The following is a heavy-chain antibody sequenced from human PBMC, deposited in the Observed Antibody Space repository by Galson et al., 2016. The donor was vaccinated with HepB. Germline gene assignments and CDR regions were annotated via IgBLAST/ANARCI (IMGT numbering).Heavy chain of an antibody. Sequence: SLRLSCAASGFNFSASGMHWVRQAPGKGLEWVAIIWFDGGKKYYADSVKGRFTISRDNSKKMLYLQMNNLRADDTAVYFCARDRSTWRWFDPWGQGTLVTVSS. CDR2: IWFDGGKK. CDR1: GFNFSASG. J-gene: IGHJ5*02. D-gene: IGHD3-3*01. V-gene: IGHV3-33*01. CDR3: ARDRSTWRWFDP.